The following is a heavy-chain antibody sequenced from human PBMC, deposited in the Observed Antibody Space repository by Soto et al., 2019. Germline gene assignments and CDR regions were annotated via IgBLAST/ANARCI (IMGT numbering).Heavy chain of an antibody. V-gene: IGHV3-30*18. J-gene: IGHJ4*02. Sequence: GGSLRLSCAASGFTFSSYGMHWVRQAPGKGLEWVAVISYDGSNKYYADSVKGRFIISRDNSKNTLYLQMNSLRAEDTAVYYCAKERRTYYDILTGYYNSNYFDYWGQGTLVTVSS. CDR1: GFTFSSYG. D-gene: IGHD3-9*01. CDR3: AKERRTYYDILTGYYNSNYFDY. CDR2: ISYDGSNK.